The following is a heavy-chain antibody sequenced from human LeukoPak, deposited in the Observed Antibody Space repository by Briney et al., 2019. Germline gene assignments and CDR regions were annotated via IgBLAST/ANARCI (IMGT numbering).Heavy chain of an antibody. Sequence: ASVKVSRKVSGYTLTELSMHWVRQAPGKGLEWMGGFDPEDGETIYAQKFQGRVTMTEDTSTDTAYMELSSLRSEDTAVYYCATGLAVTTLWPWYFDLWGRGTLVTVSS. CDR1: GYTLTELS. CDR3: ATGLAVTTLWPWYFDL. J-gene: IGHJ2*01. V-gene: IGHV1-24*01. D-gene: IGHD4-17*01. CDR2: FDPEDGET.